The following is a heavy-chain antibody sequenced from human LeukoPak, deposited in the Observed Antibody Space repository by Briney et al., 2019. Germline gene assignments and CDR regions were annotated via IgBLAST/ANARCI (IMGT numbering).Heavy chain of an antibody. J-gene: IGHJ4*02. Sequence: SETLSQTLVGSLGTYSGYYWSWIRQPPGKGLDWIGEINHSGSTNYNPSLKSRVTISVDTSKNQFSLKLSSVTAADTAVYYCARGYYFSRAAVTMVTLPDYWGQGTLDTVSS. D-gene: IGHD3-10*01. V-gene: IGHV4-34*01. CDR2: INHSGST. CDR1: LGTYSGYY. CDR3: ARGYYFSRAAVTMVTLPDY.